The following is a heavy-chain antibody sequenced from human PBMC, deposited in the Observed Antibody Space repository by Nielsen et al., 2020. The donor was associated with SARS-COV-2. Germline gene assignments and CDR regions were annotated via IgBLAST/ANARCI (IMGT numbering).Heavy chain of an antibody. CDR2: INHSGST. V-gene: IGHV4-34*01. CDR3: ARGSKWVTMIVVDPLAGYFQH. D-gene: IGHD3-22*01. CDR1: GGSFSGYY. J-gene: IGHJ1*01. Sequence: SETLSLTCAVYGGSFSGYYWSWIRQPPGKGLEWMGEINHSGSTNYNPSLKSRVTISVDTSKNQFSLKLSSVTAADTAVYYCARGSKWVTMIVVDPLAGYFQHWVQSTLVTVSS.